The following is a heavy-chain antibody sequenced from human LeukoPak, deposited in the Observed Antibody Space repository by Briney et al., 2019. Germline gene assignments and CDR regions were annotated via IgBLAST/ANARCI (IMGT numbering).Heavy chain of an antibody. Sequence: SETLSLTCTVSGGSISSGDYYWSWIRQPPGKGLEWIGYIYYSGSTYYNPSLKSRVTISVDTSKNQFSLKLSSVTAADTAVYYCARDSSGYSDAFDFWGQGTMVTVSS. CDR3: ARDSSGYSDAFDF. D-gene: IGHD3-22*01. V-gene: IGHV4-30-4*08. CDR1: GGSISSGDYY. J-gene: IGHJ3*01. CDR2: IYYSGST.